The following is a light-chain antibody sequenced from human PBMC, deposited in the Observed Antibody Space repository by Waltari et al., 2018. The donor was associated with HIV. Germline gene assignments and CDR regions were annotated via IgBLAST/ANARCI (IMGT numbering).Light chain of an antibody. Sequence: DIQMTQSPSTLSASIGDRVTITCRASQSISSWWAWYQQKPGKAPKLLIYGASTLESGVPSRFSGSGSGTEFTLTISRLQPDDFATYYCQQYKSYWTFGQGTKVDIK. CDR3: QQYKSYWT. CDR1: QSISSW. CDR2: GAS. V-gene: IGKV1-5*03. J-gene: IGKJ1*01.